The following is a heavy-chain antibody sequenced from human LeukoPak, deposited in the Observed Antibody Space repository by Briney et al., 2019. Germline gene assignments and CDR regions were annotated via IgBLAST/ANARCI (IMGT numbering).Heavy chain of an antibody. CDR1: GYSISSGYY. D-gene: IGHD6-6*01. CDR3: ARGLLKQLVNCRSAFDI. J-gene: IGHJ3*02. Sequence: SETLSLTCTVSGYSISSGYYWGWIRQPPGKGLEWIGSIYHSGSTYYNPSLKSRVTISVDTSKNQFSLKLSSVTAADTAVYYCARGLLKQLVNCRSAFDIWGQGTMVTVSS. V-gene: IGHV4-38-2*02. CDR2: IYHSGST.